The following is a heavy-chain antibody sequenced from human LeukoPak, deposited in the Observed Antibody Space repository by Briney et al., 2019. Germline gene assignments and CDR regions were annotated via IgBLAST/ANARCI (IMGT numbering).Heavy chain of an antibody. CDR2: IYTSGST. Sequence: SETLSLTCTVSGGSISSYYWSWIRQPAGKGLEWIGRIYTSGSTNYNPSLKSRVTMSVDTSKNQFSLKLSPVTAADTAVYYCARVRFGDSRLRRGYFDLWGRGTLVTVSS. V-gene: IGHV4-4*07. CDR3: ARVRFGDSRLRRGYFDL. J-gene: IGHJ2*01. CDR1: GGSISSYY. D-gene: IGHD4-17*01.